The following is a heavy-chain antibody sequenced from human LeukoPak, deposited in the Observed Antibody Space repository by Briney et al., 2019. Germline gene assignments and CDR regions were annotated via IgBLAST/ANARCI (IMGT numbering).Heavy chain of an antibody. Sequence: NPGGSLRLSCAASGFIFSSYTMNWVRQAPGEGLERVSSIDDISTYIYYAESVQGRFTISRDNAKSSLFLQMNSLRAEDTAVYYCTRAPPGRDGYSEYWGQGTVVTVST. V-gene: IGHV3-21*01. D-gene: IGHD5-24*01. CDR2: IDDISTYI. CDR3: TRAPPGRDGYSEY. CDR1: GFIFSSYT. J-gene: IGHJ4*02.